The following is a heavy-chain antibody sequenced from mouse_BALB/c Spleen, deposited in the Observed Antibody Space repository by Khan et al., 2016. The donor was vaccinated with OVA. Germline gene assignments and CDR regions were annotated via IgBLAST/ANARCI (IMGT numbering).Heavy chain of an antibody. Sequence: QLQESGPGLVKPSQSLSLTCTVTGYSITSDYAWNWIRQFPGNKLEWMGSINYSGSPTYNPSLKSRISITRDTSKNQFFLQLNSVTTEDTATYYCARDGSRYNYAMDYWGQGTAVTVSS. D-gene: IGHD2-3*01. V-gene: IGHV3-2*02. CDR1: GYSITSDYA. J-gene: IGHJ4*01. CDR3: ARDGSRYNYAMDY. CDR2: INYSGSP.